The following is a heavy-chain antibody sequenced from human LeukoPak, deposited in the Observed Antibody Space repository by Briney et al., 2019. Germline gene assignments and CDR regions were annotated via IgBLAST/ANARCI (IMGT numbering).Heavy chain of an antibody. CDR3: ARVGGRYDSSGYYPDPWFDY. V-gene: IGHV4-59*01. J-gene: IGHJ4*02. CDR2: IYYSGST. Sequence: SETLSLTCTVSGGXISSYYCSWIRQPPGKGLEWIGYIYYSGSTNYNPSLKSRVTISVDTSKNQFSLKLSSVTAADTAVYYCARVGGRYDSSGYYPDPWFDYWGQGTLVTVSS. CDR1: GGXISSYY. D-gene: IGHD3-22*01.